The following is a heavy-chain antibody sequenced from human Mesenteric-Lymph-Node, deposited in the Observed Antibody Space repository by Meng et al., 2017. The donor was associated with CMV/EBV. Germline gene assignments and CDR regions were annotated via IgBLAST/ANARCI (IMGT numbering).Heavy chain of an antibody. Sequence: FGIHWVRQAPGKGLQWVAFIRHRGNTKSYSDSVRGRFTVTSDSSETVYLEMDSLRPEDSGTYYCARDGEDTALGRAFYYYGMDVWGQGTTVTVSS. CDR1: FG. CDR2: IRHRGNTK. CDR3: ARDGEDTALGRAFYYYGMDV. V-gene: IGHV3-30*02. D-gene: IGHD5-18*01. J-gene: IGHJ6*02.